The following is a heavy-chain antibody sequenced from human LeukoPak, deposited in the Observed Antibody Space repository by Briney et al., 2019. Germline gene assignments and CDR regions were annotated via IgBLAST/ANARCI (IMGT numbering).Heavy chain of an antibody. Sequence: GGSLRLSCAASGFTFSSYGMHWVRQAPGKGLEWVAVISYDGSHKYYAESVKGRFTISRDNSKNTLYLQMNSLRAEDAAVYYCAKSKGLVVVGGTFDYWGLGTLVTVSS. J-gene: IGHJ4*02. CDR2: ISYDGSHK. D-gene: IGHD2-15*01. V-gene: IGHV3-30*18. CDR3: AKSKGLVVVGGTFDY. CDR1: GFTFSSYG.